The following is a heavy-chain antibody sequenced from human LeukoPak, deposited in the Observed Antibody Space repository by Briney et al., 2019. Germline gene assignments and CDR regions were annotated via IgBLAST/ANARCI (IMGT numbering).Heavy chain of an antibody. D-gene: IGHD1-26*01. CDR3: AKSRGESRGASNY. V-gene: IGHV3-23*01. Sequence: GESLKISCAASGFTFSSYAMNWVLQAPGKGLEWVSFISGSGDTTYYADSVKGRFTISRDSSKNTLYLQMNSLRAEDTAVYYCAKSRGESRGASNYWGQGTLVTVSS. CDR2: ISGSGDTT. J-gene: IGHJ4*02. CDR1: GFTFSSYA.